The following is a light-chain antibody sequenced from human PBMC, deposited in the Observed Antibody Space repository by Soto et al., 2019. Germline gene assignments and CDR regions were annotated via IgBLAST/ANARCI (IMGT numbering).Light chain of an antibody. CDR3: QSYDSSLSAL. V-gene: IGLV1-40*01. J-gene: IGLJ3*02. Sequence: QSVLTQPPSVSGAPGQRVTISCTGSSSNIGAGYDVHWYQQLPGIAPKLLIYVNSNRPSGVPDRFSGSKSGTSASLAITGLQAEDEADYYCQSYDSSLSALFGGGTKLTVL. CDR1: SSNIGAGYD. CDR2: VNS.